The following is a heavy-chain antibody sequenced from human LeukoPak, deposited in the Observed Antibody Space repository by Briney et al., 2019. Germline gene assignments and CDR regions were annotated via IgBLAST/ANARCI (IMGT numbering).Heavy chain of an antibody. CDR2: IKQDGSKK. Sequence: GGSLRLSCVASGFPFSSYWMTWVRQAPGKGLEWVANIKQDGSKKSYVDSVKGRFTISKTNAKNSLYLQMNSLGAEDTAIYYCTRVGYIDEGIDYGGQGTLVTVSS. D-gene: IGHD5-24*01. V-gene: IGHV3-7*04. CDR1: GFPFSSYW. J-gene: IGHJ4*02. CDR3: TRVGYIDEGIDY.